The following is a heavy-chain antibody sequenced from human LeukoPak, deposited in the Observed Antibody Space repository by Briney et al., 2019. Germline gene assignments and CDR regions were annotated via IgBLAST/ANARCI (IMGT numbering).Heavy chain of an antibody. CDR2: ISYDGSNK. Sequence: GRSLRLSCAASGLTFSNYAMHWVRQAPGKGLEWVAVISYDGSNKYYADSVKGRFTISRDNSKNTLYLQMNSLRAEDTAVYYCAKDGLRVQLWLLGFYYYYYMDVWGKGTTVTVSS. CDR1: GLTFSNYA. J-gene: IGHJ6*03. CDR3: AKDGLRVQLWLLGFYYYYYMDV. D-gene: IGHD5-18*01. V-gene: IGHV3-30*18.